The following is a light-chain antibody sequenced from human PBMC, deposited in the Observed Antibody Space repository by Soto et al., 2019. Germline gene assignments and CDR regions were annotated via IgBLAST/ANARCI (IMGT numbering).Light chain of an antibody. J-gene: IGLJ2*01. Sequence: QSVLTQPASVPGSPGQSITISCTGSSSDVGSNNFVSWYQQHPGKAPQFMIYEGSKRPPGISNRFSGSKSGNTASLTISGLQAEDEADYYCCSYAGTTSFVFGGGTKLTVL. CDR1: SSDVGSNNF. CDR3: CSYAGTTSFV. CDR2: EGS. V-gene: IGLV2-23*01.